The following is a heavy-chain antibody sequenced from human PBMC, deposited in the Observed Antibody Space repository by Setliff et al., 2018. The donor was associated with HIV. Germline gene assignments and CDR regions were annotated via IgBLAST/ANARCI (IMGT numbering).Heavy chain of an antibody. Sequence: ASVKVSCKAPGHTFISYHIHWVRQAPGQGLEWMGIINTSGDNKDYAQKFQGRVTITADKSTSTAYMELSSLRSEDTAVYYCASALNDYGGALDYWGQGTLVTVSS. J-gene: IGHJ4*02. CDR2: INTSGDNK. CDR3: ASALNDYGGALDY. CDR1: GHTFISYH. D-gene: IGHD4-17*01. V-gene: IGHV1-46*01.